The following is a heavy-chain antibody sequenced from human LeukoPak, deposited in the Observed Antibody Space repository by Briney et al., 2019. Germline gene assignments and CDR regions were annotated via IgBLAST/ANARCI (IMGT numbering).Heavy chain of an antibody. D-gene: IGHD3-10*01. CDR2: IIPIFGTA. CDR3: ARAPVWFGEPPSYYFDY. J-gene: IGHJ4*02. CDR1: GGTFSSYA. V-gene: IGHV1-69*05. Sequence: ASVTVSCKASGGTFSSYAISWVRQAPGQGLEWMGGIIPIFGTANYAQKFQGRVTITTDESTSTAYMELSSLRSEDTAVYYCARAPVWFGEPPSYYFDYWGQGTLVTVSS.